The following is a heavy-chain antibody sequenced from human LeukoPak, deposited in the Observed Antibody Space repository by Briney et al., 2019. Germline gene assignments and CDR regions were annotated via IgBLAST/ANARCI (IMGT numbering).Heavy chain of an antibody. CDR1: GGSISSGGYY. CDR3: ARAPLGWAGRGSTSCAFCPKNWFDP. V-gene: IGHV4-31*03. D-gene: IGHD2-2*01. Sequence: SQTLSLTCTVSGGSISSGGYYWSWIRQHPGKGLEWIGYIYYSGSTYYNPSLKSRVTISVDTSKNQFSLKLSSVTAADTAVYYCARAPLGWAGRGSTSCAFCPKNWFDPWGQGTLATVSS. J-gene: IGHJ5*02. CDR2: IYYSGST.